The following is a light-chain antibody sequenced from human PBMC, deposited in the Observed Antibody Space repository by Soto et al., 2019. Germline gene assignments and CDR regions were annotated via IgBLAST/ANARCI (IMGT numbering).Light chain of an antibody. Sequence: DIQMTQSPSSLSASVGDRVTITCQASQDISNYLNWYQQKPGKAPKLLIYDASNLETGVPSRFSGSGSGTDFTFTISSLQPEDIATYYCQQYDNLLSFTFCPGTKVDIK. J-gene: IGKJ3*01. V-gene: IGKV1-33*01. CDR2: DAS. CDR3: QQYDNLLSFT. CDR1: QDISNY.